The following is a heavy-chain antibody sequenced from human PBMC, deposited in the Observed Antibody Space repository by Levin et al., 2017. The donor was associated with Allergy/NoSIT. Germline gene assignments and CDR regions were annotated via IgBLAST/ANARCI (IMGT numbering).Heavy chain of an antibody. D-gene: IGHD6-19*01. CDR3: ARDVAVAGSYYIDY. V-gene: IGHV3-48*02. Sequence: PGGSLRLSCAASGFTFSSYSLNWVRQAPGKGLEWVSYISSSSSTIYYAASVKGRFTLSRDNAKNSLYLQMNSLRDEDTAVYYCARDVAVAGSYYIDYWGQGTLVTVSS. J-gene: IGHJ4*02. CDR2: ISSSSSTI. CDR1: GFTFSSYS.